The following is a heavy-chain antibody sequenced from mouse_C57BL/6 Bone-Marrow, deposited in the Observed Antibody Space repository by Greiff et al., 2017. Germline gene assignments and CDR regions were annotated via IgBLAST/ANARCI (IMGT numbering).Heavy chain of an antibody. CDR3: ARSSYYGSWYWYFDV. Sequence: VQLQQPGTELVKPGASVKLSCKASGYTFTSYWLHWVKQRPGQGLEWIGNINPSNGGTNYNEKFKSKATLTVDKSSSTAYRQLSSLTSEDSAVYYCARSSYYGSWYWYFDVWGTGTTVTVSS. D-gene: IGHD1-1*01. CDR2: INPSNGGT. J-gene: IGHJ1*03. CDR1: GYTFTSYW. V-gene: IGHV1-53*01.